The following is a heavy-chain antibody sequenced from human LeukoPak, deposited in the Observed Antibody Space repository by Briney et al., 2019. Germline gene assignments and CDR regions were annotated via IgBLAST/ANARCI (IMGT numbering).Heavy chain of an antibody. V-gene: IGHV1-18*01. CDR3: ARDYDILTGYTANLDV. CDR1: DYTFTSYG. J-gene: IGHJ6*04. CDR2: ISAYNGNT. Sequence: GASVKVSCKAFDYTFTSYGISWVRQAPGQGLEWMGWISAYNGNTNYAQKPQGRVTMSTDTSTSTAYMELRSLRSDDTAVYYCARDYDILTGYTANLDVWGKGTTVTVSS. D-gene: IGHD3-9*01.